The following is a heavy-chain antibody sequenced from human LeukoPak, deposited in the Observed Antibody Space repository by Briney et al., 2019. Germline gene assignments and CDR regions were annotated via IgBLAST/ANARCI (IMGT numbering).Heavy chain of an antibody. J-gene: IGHJ4*02. D-gene: IGHD1-7*01. CDR2: INQDGSAK. V-gene: IGHV3-7*01. CDR3: ARWDIRGTAHQLDY. Sequence: PGGSLRLSCAVSGFTLNSHWMSWVRQAPGKGLEWVANINQDGSAKYYVDSVRGRFTISRDNAKNSMSLQMNSLRAEDTAVYYCARWDIRGTAHQLDYWGQGTLVTVSS. CDR1: GFTLNSHW.